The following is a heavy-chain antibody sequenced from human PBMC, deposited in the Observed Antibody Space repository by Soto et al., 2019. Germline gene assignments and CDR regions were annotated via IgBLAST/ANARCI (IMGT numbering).Heavy chain of an antibody. CDR2: ISSTSGTI. CDR3: AQVGGSYPTAIDY. Sequence: PGVSLRLSCAASGFRFGSYSMNWVRQAPGQGLEWLSYISSTSGTIYYADSVKGRFTISRDNAKNSLYLQMSSLRDDDTAVYYCAQVGGSYPTAIDYWGQGTLVTVSS. D-gene: IGHD1-26*01. CDR1: GFRFGSYS. J-gene: IGHJ4*02. V-gene: IGHV3-48*02.